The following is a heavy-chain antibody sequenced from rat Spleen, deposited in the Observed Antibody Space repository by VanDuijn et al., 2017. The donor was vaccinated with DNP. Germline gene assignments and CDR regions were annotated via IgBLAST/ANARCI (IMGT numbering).Heavy chain of an antibody. CDR2: MSTGGGNI. CDR3: ARGLGARFDY. V-gene: IGHV5S11*01. D-gene: IGHD5-1*01. Sequence: EVQLVESGGGLVQPGGSVKLSCAASGFIFSNHYMAWVRKAPTKGLEWVASMSTGGGNIYYRDSVKGRFTISRDNAKSTLYLQMDSLRSEETATYYCARGLGARFDYWGQGVMDTVSS. CDR1: GFIFSNHY. J-gene: IGHJ2*01.